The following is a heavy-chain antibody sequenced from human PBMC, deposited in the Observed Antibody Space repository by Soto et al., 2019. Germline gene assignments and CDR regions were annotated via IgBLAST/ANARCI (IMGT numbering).Heavy chain of an antibody. CDR2: ISSSGITI. V-gene: IGHV3-11*01. J-gene: IGHJ2*01. Sequence: GGSLRLSCAASGFTFSDYYMSWIRQAPGKGLEWVSYISSSGITIYYADSVKGRFTVSRDNSKNTLYLQMNSLRAEDTAVYNCAKEPVGPDWYFDLWGRGTLVTVSS. CDR3: AKEPVGPDWYFDL. CDR1: GFTFSDYY.